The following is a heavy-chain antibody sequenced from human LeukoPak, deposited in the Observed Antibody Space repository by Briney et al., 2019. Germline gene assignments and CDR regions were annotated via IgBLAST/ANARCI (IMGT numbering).Heavy chain of an antibody. J-gene: IGHJ6*03. CDR2: ISYDGSNK. D-gene: IGHD2-15*01. Sequence: GGSLRLSCAASGFTFSSYAMHWVRQAPGKGLEWVAVISYDGSNKYYADSVKGRFTISRDNSKTTLYLQMNSLRAEDTAVYYCARDSRDIVVVAAGVHYYYYMDVWGKGTTVTVSS. CDR3: ARDSRDIVVVAAGVHYYYYMDV. V-gene: IGHV3-30*01. CDR1: GFTFSSYA.